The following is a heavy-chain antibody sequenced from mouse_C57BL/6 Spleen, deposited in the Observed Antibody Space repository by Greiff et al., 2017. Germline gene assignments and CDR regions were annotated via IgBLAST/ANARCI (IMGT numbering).Heavy chain of an antibody. J-gene: IGHJ4*01. CDR2: IYPGSGST. Sequence: QVQLQQPGAELVKPGASVKMSCKASGYTFTSYWITWVKQRPGQGLEWIGDIYPGSGSTNYNEKFKSKATLTVDTSSSTAYMQLSRLTSEDSAVYYCARGGLRGPYYAMDYWGQGTSVTVSS. CDR1: GYTFTSYW. V-gene: IGHV1-55*01. D-gene: IGHD2-4*01. CDR3: ARGGLRGPYYAMDY.